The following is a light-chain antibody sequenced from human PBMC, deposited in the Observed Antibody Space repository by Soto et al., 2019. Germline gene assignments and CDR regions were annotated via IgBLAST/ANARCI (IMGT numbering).Light chain of an antibody. CDR2: GAS. Sequence: EIVLTQSPGTLSLSPGERATLSCRASQSVSSTYFAWYQQKPGQSPRLLIYGASSRATGIPDRFSGSGSGTDFTLTISRLEPEDFAVYYCHQYSSSPPLTFGGGTKVDIK. CDR3: HQYSSSPPLT. CDR1: QSVSSTY. J-gene: IGKJ4*01. V-gene: IGKV3-20*01.